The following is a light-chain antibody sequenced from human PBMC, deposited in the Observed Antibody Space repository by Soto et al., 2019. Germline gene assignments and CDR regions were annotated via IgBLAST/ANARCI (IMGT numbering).Light chain of an antibody. V-gene: IGLV2-14*01. CDR1: SGDVDAFDY. CDR3: TSFTSSSTQV. Sequence: QSVLAKPASLSGSPGQSITISCTGTSGDVDAFDYVSWYQQHPGKAPKLMIFEVSDRPSGVSDRFSGSKSGSTASLTISGLQAEDEADYFCTSFTSSSTQVFGTGPKV. CDR2: EVS. J-gene: IGLJ1*01.